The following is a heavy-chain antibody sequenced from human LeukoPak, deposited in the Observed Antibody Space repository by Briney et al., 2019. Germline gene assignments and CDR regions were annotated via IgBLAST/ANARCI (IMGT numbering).Heavy chain of an antibody. CDR1: GYTFTGYY. J-gene: IGHJ4*02. V-gene: IGHV1-2*02. D-gene: IGHD6-13*01. CDR3: ARSRVSSSWYGVDY. CDR2: INPNSGGT. Sequence: AASVKVSCKASGYTFTGYYMHWVRQAPGQGLEWMGWINPNSGGTNYAQKFQGRVTMTRDTSISTAYMELSRLRSDDTAVYYCARSRVSSSWYGVDYWGQGTLVTVSS.